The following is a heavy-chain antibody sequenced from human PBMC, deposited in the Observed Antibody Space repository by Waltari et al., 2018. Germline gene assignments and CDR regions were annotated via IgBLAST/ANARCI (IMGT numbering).Heavy chain of an antibody. D-gene: IGHD7-27*01. CDR1: GFSFSGYS. CDR3: ARGGWGFSLDY. Sequence: EVQLVESGGGLVKPGGSLRLSCAASGFSFSGYSMNWVRQAPGKGLEWVSSISSTSTYTHYADSVKGRFTISRDNAKNSLYLQMNSLRGDDTAVYYCARGGWGFSLDYWGQGTLVTFSS. CDR2: ISSTSTYT. V-gene: IGHV3-21*01. J-gene: IGHJ4*02.